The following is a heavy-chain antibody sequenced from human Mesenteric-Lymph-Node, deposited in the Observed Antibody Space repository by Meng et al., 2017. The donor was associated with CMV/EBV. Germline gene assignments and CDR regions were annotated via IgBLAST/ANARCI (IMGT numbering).Heavy chain of an antibody. Sequence: GGSLRLSCAASGFTFSSYGMHWVRQAPGKGLERVAFIRYDGSNKYYADSVKGRFTISRDNSKNTLYLQMGSLKTEDMAVYYCARGLAELERRWFDPWGQGTLVTVSS. CDR3: ARGLAELERRWFDP. D-gene: IGHD1-1*01. J-gene: IGHJ5*02. CDR1: GFTFSSYG. CDR2: IRYDGSNK. V-gene: IGHV3-30*02.